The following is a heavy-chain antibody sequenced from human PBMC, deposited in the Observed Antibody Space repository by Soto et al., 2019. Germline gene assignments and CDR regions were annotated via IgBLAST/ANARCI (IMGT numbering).Heavy chain of an antibody. CDR3: AKSPRGYATVTTLYYFDY. CDR1: GFTFSSYG. J-gene: IGHJ4*02. CDR2: ISYDGSNK. D-gene: IGHD4-17*01. V-gene: IGHV3-30*18. Sequence: GGSLRLSCAASGFTFSSYGMHWVRQAPGKGLEWVAVISYDGSNKYYADSVKGRFTISRDNSKNTLYLQMNSLRAEDTAVYYCAKSPRGYATVTTLYYFDYWGQGTLVTVSS.